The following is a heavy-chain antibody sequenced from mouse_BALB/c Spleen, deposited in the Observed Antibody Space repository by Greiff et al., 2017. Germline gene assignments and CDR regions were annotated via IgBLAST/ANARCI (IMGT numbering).Heavy chain of an antibody. V-gene: IGHV5-4*02. CDR1: GFTFSDYY. CDR3: ARGNYEAMDY. CDR2: ISDGGSYT. J-gene: IGHJ4*01. Sequence: EVQLVESGGGLVKPGGSLKLSCAASGFTFSDYYMYWVRQTPEKRLEWVATISDGGSYTYYPDSVKGRFTISRDNAKNTLYLQMSSLKSEDTAMYYCARGNYEAMDYWGQGTSGTVSS.